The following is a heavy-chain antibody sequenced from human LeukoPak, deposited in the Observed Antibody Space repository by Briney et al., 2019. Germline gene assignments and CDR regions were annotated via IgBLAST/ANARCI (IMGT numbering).Heavy chain of an antibody. CDR1: GVSITSGNDY. Sequence: SETLSLTCNVSGVSITSGNDYWGWIRQPPGKGLEWIGNAYYSGSAYYNPSLKSRVTISVDTSKNQFSLKLNSVTAADTAVYYCARVGDYYDSNGYYYDAFDIWGQGTLVTVSS. J-gene: IGHJ3*02. V-gene: IGHV4-39*07. CDR2: AYYSGSA. CDR3: ARVGDYYDSNGYYYDAFDI. D-gene: IGHD3-22*01.